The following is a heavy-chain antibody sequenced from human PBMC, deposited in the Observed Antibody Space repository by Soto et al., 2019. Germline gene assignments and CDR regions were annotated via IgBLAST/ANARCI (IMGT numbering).Heavy chain of an antibody. J-gene: IGHJ4*02. D-gene: IGHD6-13*01. CDR2: IKSDGSST. V-gene: IGHV3-74*01. CDR1: GFTFSNYW. CDR3: ARGYDSTWSDY. Sequence: GGSLRLSCAASGFTFSNYWMHWVRQAPGKGLVWPSRIKSDGSSTTYADSVKGRLTISRDNAKNTLFLQLTSLRVEDTAVYYCARGYDSTWSDYWGQGTLVTVSS.